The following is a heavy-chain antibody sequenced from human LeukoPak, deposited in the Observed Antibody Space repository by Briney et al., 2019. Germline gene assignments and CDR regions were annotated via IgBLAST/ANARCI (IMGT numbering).Heavy chain of an antibody. CDR3: ARVGPILNAFDI. CDR1: GFTFSSYA. CDR2: ISYDGSNK. Sequence: PGGSLRLSCEASGFTFSSYAMHWVRQAPGKGLEWVAVISYDGSNKYYADSVKGRFTISRDNSKNTLYLQMNSLRAEDTAVYYCARVGPILNAFDIWGQGTMVTVSS. V-gene: IGHV3-30-3*01. J-gene: IGHJ3*02.